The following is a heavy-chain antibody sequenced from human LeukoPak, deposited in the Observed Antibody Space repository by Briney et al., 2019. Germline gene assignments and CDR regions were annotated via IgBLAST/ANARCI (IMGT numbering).Heavy chain of an antibody. V-gene: IGHV4-34*01. CDR2: INHSGST. Sequence: SETLSLTCAVYGGSFSGYYWSWIRQPPGKGLEWIGEINHSGSTNYNPSLKSRVTISVDTSKNQLSLKLSSVTAADTAVYYCARVAPYYYYYMDVWGKGTTVTVSS. CDR1: GGSFSGYY. J-gene: IGHJ6*03. CDR3: ARVAPYYYYYMDV.